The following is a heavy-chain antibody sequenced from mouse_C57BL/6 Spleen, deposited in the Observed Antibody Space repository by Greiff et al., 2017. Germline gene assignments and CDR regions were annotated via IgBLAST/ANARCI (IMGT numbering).Heavy chain of an antibody. D-gene: IGHD1-1*01. CDR3: ARSDYGSWYFDV. CDR2: INPNNGGT. J-gene: IGHJ1*03. V-gene: IGHV1-18*01. CDR1: GYTFTDYN. Sequence: EVQLQQSGPELVKPGASVKIPCKASGYTFTDYNMDWVKQSPGKSLEWIGDINPNNGGTIYNQKFKGKATLTVDKSSSTAYMELRSLTSEDTAVYYCARSDYGSWYFDVWGTGTTVTVSS.